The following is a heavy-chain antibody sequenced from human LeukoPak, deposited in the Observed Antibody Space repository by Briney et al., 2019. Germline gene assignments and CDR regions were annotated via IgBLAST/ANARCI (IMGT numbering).Heavy chain of an antibody. CDR3: AKAVQGSPRDMVTYFDY. D-gene: IGHD2-15*01. CDR2: ISGSGGST. Sequence: GGSLRLSCAASGFTFSSYAMSWVRQAPGKGLERVSAISGSGGSTYYADSVKGRFTISRDSSKNTLYLQMNSLRAEDTAVYYCAKAVQGSPRDMVTYFDYWGQGTLVTVSS. J-gene: IGHJ4*02. CDR1: GFTFSSYA. V-gene: IGHV3-23*01.